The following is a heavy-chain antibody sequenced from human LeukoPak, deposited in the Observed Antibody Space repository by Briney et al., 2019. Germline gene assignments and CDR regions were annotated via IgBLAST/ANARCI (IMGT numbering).Heavy chain of an antibody. J-gene: IGHJ6*03. CDR3: ARDPPRSSYLGDYYYYYMDV. CDR2: ISAYNGNT. Sequence: GASVKVSCKASGYTCTSYGISWVRQAPGQGLEWLGWISAYNGNTNYAQKLQGRVTMTTDTSTSTAYMELRSLRSDDTAVYYCARDPPRSSYLGDYYYYYMDVWGKGTTVTVSS. D-gene: IGHD6-13*01. CDR1: GYTCTSYG. V-gene: IGHV1-18*01.